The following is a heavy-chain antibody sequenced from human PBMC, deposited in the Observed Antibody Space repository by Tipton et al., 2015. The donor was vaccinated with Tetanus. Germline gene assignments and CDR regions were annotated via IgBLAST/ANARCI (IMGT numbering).Heavy chain of an antibody. V-gene: IGHV4-31*11. CDR3: ARHLTYPYTSRYFDY. CDR2: IYYSGST. Sequence: TLSLTCAVSGGSISSDKWWSWIRHRPGKGLEWIGYIYYSGSTFYNPSLKSRVTISVDTSNNQFSLRLSSVTAADTAVYYCARHLTYPYTSRYFDYWGLGTLVTVSS. CDR1: GGSISSDKW. J-gene: IGHJ4*02. D-gene: IGHD2-2*02.